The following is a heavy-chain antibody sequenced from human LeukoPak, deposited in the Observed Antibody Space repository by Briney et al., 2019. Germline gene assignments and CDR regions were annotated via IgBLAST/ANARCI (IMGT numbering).Heavy chain of an antibody. CDR3: AKERVISGSNWFDP. Sequence: PSETLSLTCTVSGGPISSYDWSWIRQPAGKGLEWIGRFYNSGTANYNPYFKSRVTMSVDKSKNQFSLKLRSVTAADTAVYYCAKERVISGSNWFDPWGQGTLVTVSS. D-gene: IGHD2/OR15-2a*01. J-gene: IGHJ5*02. CDR2: FYNSGTA. CDR1: GGPISSYD. V-gene: IGHV4-4*07.